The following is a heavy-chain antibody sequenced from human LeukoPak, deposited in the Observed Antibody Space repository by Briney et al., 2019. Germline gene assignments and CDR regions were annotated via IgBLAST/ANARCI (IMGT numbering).Heavy chain of an antibody. D-gene: IGHD2-2*01. V-gene: IGHV1-69*13. CDR1: GGTFSSYA. J-gene: IGHJ6*02. CDR3: ARRSSDFVVVPDIPSYYYYYGMDV. Sequence: GASVKVSCKASGGTFSSYAISWVRQAPGQGLEWMGGIIPIFGTANYAQKFQGRVTITADESTSTAYMELSSLRSEDTAVYYCARRSSDFVVVPDIPSYYYYYGMDVWGQGTTVTVSS. CDR2: IIPIFGTA.